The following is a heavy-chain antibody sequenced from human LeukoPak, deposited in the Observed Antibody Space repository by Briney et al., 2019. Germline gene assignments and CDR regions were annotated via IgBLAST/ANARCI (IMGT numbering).Heavy chain of an antibody. J-gene: IGHJ4*02. CDR2: ISSTSTYI. CDR3: ARTYYDILTSYNPYFDY. V-gene: IGHV3-21*01. Sequence: GGSLRLSCAASGFTFSSYSMNWVRQAPGKGLEWVSSISSTSTYIYYADSVKGRFTISRDNAKNSLYLQMNSLRAEDTAVYYCARTYYDILTSYNPYFDYWGQGTLVTVSS. CDR1: GFTFSSYS. D-gene: IGHD3-9*01.